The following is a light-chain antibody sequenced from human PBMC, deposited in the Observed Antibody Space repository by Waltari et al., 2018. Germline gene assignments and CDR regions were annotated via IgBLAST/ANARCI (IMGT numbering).Light chain of an antibody. CDR3: QQGYSTPLT. J-gene: IGKJ5*01. Sequence: DIQMTQSPSSLSASVGDRVTITCRASQTISRYLNWYQQKPGEVPKLLIFAASSLQSAVPSRLYGRGSGTEFTLTISSLYHEDFATYYCQQGYSTPLTFGQGTRLEI. CDR2: AAS. V-gene: IGKV1-39*01. CDR1: QTISRY.